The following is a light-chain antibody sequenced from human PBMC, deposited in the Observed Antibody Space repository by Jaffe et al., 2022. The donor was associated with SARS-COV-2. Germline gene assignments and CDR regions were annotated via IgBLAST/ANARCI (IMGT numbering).Light chain of an antibody. CDR2: EVT. V-gene: IGLV2-14*01. Sequence: QSALTQPASVSGSPGQSITISCTGTSNDIGTYKYVSWYQQHPGQAPKLMIYEVTNRPSGVSNRFSGSKSGNTASLTISGLQAEDEADYYCSSFRITTISYVFGTGTTVTVL. CDR3: SSFRITTISYV. J-gene: IGLJ1*01. CDR1: SNDIGTYKY.